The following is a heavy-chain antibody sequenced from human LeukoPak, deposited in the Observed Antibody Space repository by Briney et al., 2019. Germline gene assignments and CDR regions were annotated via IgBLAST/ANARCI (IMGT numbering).Heavy chain of an antibody. D-gene: IGHD6-19*01. CDR1: EFTFSNYE. CDR2: ISSSGSNI. V-gene: IGHV3-48*03. Sequence: QPGGSLRLSCAASEFTFSNYEMNWVRQAPGKGLEWVSHISSSGSNIYYAESVKGRFTISRDNSKNTLYLQMNSLRAEDTAVYYCARDLVGSGWYYFDYWGQGTLVTVSS. CDR3: ARDLVGSGWYYFDY. J-gene: IGHJ4*02.